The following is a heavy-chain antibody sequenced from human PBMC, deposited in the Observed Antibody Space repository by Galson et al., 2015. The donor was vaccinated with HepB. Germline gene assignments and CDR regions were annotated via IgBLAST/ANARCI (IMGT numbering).Heavy chain of an antibody. J-gene: IGHJ6*02. D-gene: IGHD6-19*01. CDR2: IYPGDSDT. CDR1: GYSFTSYW. Sequence: QSGAEVKKPGESLKISCKGSGYSFTSYWIGWVRQMPGKGLEWMGIIYPGDSDTRYSPSFQGQVTISADKSISTAYLQWSSLKASDTAMYYCARIPSIVVAGRDYYYYGMDVWGQGTTVTVSS. CDR3: ARIPSIVVAGRDYYYYGMDV. V-gene: IGHV5-51*01.